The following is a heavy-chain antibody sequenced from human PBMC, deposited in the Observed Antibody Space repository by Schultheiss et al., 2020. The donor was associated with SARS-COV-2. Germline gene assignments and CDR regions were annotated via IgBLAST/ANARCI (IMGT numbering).Heavy chain of an antibody. Sequence: GGSLRLSCAASGFTFNSYSMNWVRQAPGKGLEWVSYISSSGSTIYYADSVKGRFTISRDNAKNSLYLQMNSLRAKDTAVYYCAREYSSGFHDYWGQGTLVTVSS. CDR3: AREYSSGFHDY. CDR1: GFTFNSYS. V-gene: IGHV3-48*04. CDR2: ISSSGSTI. D-gene: IGHD3-22*01. J-gene: IGHJ4*02.